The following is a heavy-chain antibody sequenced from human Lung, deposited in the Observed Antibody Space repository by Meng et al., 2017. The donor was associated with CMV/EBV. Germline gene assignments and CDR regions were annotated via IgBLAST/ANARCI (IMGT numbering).Heavy chain of an antibody. CDR2: IWSDGGDK. D-gene: IGHD3-10*02. CDR1: RFNIRNYA. J-gene: IGHJ6*01. Sequence: SXKISXTASRFNIRNYAMHWVRQAPGKGLEWVAVIWSDGGDKYYADSVEGRFTISRDNSKNTLYLQMNSLRAEDTAVYYCAKDSYVVSTKTVDYYYGMDVWGQGNXVT. CDR3: AKDSYVVSTKTVDYYYGMDV. V-gene: IGHV3-33*06.